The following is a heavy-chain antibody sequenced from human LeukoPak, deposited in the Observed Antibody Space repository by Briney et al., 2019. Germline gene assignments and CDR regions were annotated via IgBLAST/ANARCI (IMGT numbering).Heavy chain of an antibody. CDR2: MNPNSGNT. CDR3: AREVEGYCSGGGCYSYYYYYYMDV. J-gene: IGHJ6*03. D-gene: IGHD2-15*01. CDR1: GYTFTSYD. V-gene: IGHV1-8*03. Sequence: ASVKVSCKASGYTFTSYDINWVRQATGQGLEWMGWMNPNSGNTGYAQKFQGRVTITRNTSISTAYMELSSLRSEDTAVYYCAREVEGYCSGGGCYSYYYYYYMDVWGKGTTVTVSS.